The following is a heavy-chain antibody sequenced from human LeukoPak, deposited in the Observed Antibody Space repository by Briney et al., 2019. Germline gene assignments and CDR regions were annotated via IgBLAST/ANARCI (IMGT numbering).Heavy chain of an antibody. CDR2: ISDDGTSK. CDR1: GFTFSNHA. J-gene: IGHJ4*02. D-gene: IGHD5-18*01. Sequence: PGGSLRLSCVISGFTFSNHAMHWVRQGPGKGLEWVAVISDDGTSKFYADSVKGRFTISRDNSKNTLFLQINSLRPEDTAVYYCARGGSVDTAMVTHFDYWGQGTLVTVSS. CDR3: ARGGSVDTAMVTHFDY. V-gene: IGHV3-30*04.